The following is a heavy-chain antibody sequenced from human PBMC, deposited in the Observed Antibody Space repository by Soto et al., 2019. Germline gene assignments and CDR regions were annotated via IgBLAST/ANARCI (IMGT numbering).Heavy chain of an antibody. Sequence: GGSLRLSCAASGFTFSKYRMNWVRQAPGKGLEWVSNMSSSGGTTYYADSVKGRFTSSRDNSKNPLYLQMNSLRAEDTAVYYCAKAHDFWSYYFDCWGQGTLVTVSS. D-gene: IGHD3-3*01. CDR3: AKAHDFWSYYFDC. V-gene: IGHV3-23*01. CDR2: MSSSGGTT. CDR1: GFTFSKYR. J-gene: IGHJ4*02.